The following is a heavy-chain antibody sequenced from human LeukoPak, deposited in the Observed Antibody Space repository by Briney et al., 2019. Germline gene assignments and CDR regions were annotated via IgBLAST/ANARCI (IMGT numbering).Heavy chain of an antibody. CDR1: GGSISSSSYY. Sequence: PSETLSLTCTVSGGSISSSSYYWGWIRQPPGKGLEWIGSIYYSGSTYYNPSLKSRVTISVDTSKNQFSLKLSSVTAADTAVYYCARVAYSGSGWYGGYYFDCWGQGTLVTVSS. V-gene: IGHV4-39*07. CDR3: ARVAYSGSGWYGGYYFDC. D-gene: IGHD6-19*01. CDR2: IYYSGST. J-gene: IGHJ4*02.